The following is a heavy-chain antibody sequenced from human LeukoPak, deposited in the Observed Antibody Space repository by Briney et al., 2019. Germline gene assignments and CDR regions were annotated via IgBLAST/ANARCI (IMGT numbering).Heavy chain of an antibody. CDR1: GYSISSGYY. CDR2: IYYSGST. J-gene: IGHJ4*02. V-gene: IGHV4-38-2*01. CDR3: AINSSGYPYFDY. D-gene: IGHD3-22*01. Sequence: SETLSLTCAVSGYSISSGYYWGWIRQPPGKGLEWIGSIYYSGSTYYNPSLKSRVTISVDTSKNQFSLKLSSVTAADTAVYYCAINSSGYPYFDYWGQGTLVTVSS.